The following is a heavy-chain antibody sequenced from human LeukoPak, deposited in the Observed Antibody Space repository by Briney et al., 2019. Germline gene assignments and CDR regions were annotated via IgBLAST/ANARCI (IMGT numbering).Heavy chain of an antibody. Sequence: GASVKVSCKASGYTFTGYYMHWVRQAPGQGLEWMGWINPNSGGANYAQKFQGRVTMTRDTSISTAYMELSRLRSDDTAVYYCARDGGGIFGVVDSGWGYYYYYMDVWGKGTTVTVSS. CDR2: INPNSGGA. CDR1: GYTFTGYY. V-gene: IGHV1-2*02. D-gene: IGHD3-3*01. J-gene: IGHJ6*03. CDR3: ARDGGGIFGVVDSGWGYYYYYMDV.